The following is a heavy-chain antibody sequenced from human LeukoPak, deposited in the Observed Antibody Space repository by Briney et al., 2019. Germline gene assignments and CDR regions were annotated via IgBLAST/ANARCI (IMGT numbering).Heavy chain of an antibody. CDR3: ARDRIGYGGRYNFDY. D-gene: IGHD3-22*01. J-gene: IGHJ4*02. V-gene: IGHV1-46*01. Sequence: ASVKVSCKASGYTFTSYYMHWVRQAPGQGLEWMGIINPSGGSTSYAQKFQGRVTMTRDTSTSTVYMELSSLRSEDTAVYYCARDRIGYGGRYNFDYWGQGTLVTVSS. CDR2: INPSGGST. CDR1: GYTFTSYY.